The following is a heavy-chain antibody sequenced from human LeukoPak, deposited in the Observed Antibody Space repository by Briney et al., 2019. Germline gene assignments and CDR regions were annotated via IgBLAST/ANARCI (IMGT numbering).Heavy chain of an antibody. Sequence: PGGSLRLSCAASGFTFSTYWMTWVRQAPGKGLEWVAFIRYDGSNKYYADSVKGRFTISRDNSKNTLYLQMNSLRAEDTAVYYCAKAGHQGSSWSGYYFDYWGQGTLVTVSS. CDR1: GFTFSTYW. J-gene: IGHJ4*02. D-gene: IGHD6-13*01. V-gene: IGHV3-30*02. CDR2: IRYDGSNK. CDR3: AKAGHQGSSWSGYYFDY.